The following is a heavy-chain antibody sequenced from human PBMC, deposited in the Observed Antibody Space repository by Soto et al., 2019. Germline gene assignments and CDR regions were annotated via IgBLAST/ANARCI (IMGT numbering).Heavy chain of an antibody. CDR1: GFTFSSYE. Sequence: GGSLRLSCAASGFTFSSYEMNWVRQAPGKGLEWVSYISSSGSTIYYADSVKGRFTISRDNAKNSLYLQMNSLRAEDTAVYYCARERFRRDSSGSGHPNWFDPWGQGTLVTVSS. CDR2: ISSSGSTI. V-gene: IGHV3-48*03. CDR3: ARERFRRDSSGSGHPNWFDP. J-gene: IGHJ5*02. D-gene: IGHD3-22*01.